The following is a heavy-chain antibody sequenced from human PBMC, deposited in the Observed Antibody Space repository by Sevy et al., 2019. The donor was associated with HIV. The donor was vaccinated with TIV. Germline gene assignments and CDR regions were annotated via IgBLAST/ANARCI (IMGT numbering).Heavy chain of an antibody. CDR1: GFTFSSYS. V-gene: IGHV3-21*03. D-gene: IGHD3-22*01. Sequence: GGSLRLSCAASGFTFSSYSMNWVRQAPGKGLEWISSISSTSNYICYADSVKGRFTISRDNAQNSLYLQMNSLRAEHTAVYYCARDLIRTQWYIDLWGRGTVVTVSS. CDR2: ISSTSNYI. J-gene: IGHJ2*01. CDR3: ARDLIRTQWYIDL.